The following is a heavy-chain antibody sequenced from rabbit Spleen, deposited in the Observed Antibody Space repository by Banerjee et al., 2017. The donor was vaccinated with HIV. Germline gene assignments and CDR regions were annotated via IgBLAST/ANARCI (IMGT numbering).Heavy chain of an antibody. CDR3: ARDGSGWGANFNL. D-gene: IGHD4-1*01. CDR1: GFSFSNNYV. J-gene: IGHJ4*01. V-gene: IGHV1S45*01. Sequence: QEQLEESGGDLVKPGASLTLTCTASGFSFSNNYVMCWVRQAPGKGLEWIACIYAGSSGSTYYASWAKGRFTISKTSSTTVTLQMTSLTAADMATYFCARDGSGWGANFNLWGPGTLVTVS. CDR2: IYAGSSGST.